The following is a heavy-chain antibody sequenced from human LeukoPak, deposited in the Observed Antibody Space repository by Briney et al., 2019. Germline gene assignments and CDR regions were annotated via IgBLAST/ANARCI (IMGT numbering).Heavy chain of an antibody. J-gene: IGHJ4*02. V-gene: IGHV1-2*02. CDR1: GYSLTGNY. D-gene: IGHD3-16*02. Sequence: ASVKVSCKASGYSLTGNYMHWMRQAPGQGLEWMGWINPNSGGTKYAQQFQGRVTMTRDTSISTAYMELSSLRSDDTAVYYCAKERAGYTNPYYFDYWGQGTLVTVSS. CDR3: AKERAGYTNPYYFDY. CDR2: INPNSGGT.